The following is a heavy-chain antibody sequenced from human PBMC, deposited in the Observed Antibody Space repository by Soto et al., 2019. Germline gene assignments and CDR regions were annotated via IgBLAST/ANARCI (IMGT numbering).Heavy chain of an antibody. V-gene: IGHV3-74*01. CDR3: ARDICGGPDS. Sequence: VQLVESGGGLVQPGGSLRLSCAASGFTFSSYWMQWVRQTPGKGLEWVGRITNDGISAYYSDYVKGRFTIARDNAENKLYLHRNGLGDYAPYVFYCARDICGGPDSWGQGTKVIVTS. J-gene: IGHJ4*03. CDR1: GFTFSSYW. CDR2: ITNDGISA. D-gene: IGHD2-21*01.